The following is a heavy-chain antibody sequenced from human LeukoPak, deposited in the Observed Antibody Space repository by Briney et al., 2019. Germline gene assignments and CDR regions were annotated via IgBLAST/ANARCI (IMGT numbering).Heavy chain of an antibody. CDR3: ARVGYSGSYAIDY. J-gene: IGHJ4*02. Sequence: SETLSLTCTVSGGSISSYYWSWIRQPPGKGLEWIGFIAYTGSTNYNPSLKSRVTISVDKSEKQFSLRLSSVTAADTAVYYCARVGYSGSYAIDYWGQGTLVTVSS. V-gene: IGHV4-59*01. CDR1: GGSISSYY. D-gene: IGHD1-26*01. CDR2: IAYTGST.